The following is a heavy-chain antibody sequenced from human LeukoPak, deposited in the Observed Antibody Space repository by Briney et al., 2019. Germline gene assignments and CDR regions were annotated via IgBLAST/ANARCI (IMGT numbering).Heavy chain of an antibody. J-gene: IGHJ4*02. V-gene: IGHV1-18*01. CDR3: ARRSTLYSSGRFYFDY. D-gene: IGHD6-19*01. Sequence: ASVKVSCKASGYTFTNYGITWVRQAPGQGLEWMGWISAHDGTRNYALKHEDRVTMTTDTSTSTAYMELRGLRSDDTAVYYCARRSTLYSSGRFYFDYWGQGTLVTISS. CDR1: GYTFTNYG. CDR2: ISAHDGTR.